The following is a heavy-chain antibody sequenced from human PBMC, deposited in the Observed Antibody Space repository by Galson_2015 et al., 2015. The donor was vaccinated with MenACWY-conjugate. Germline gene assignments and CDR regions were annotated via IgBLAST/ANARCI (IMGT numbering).Heavy chain of an antibody. CDR2: ISEDGNNK. CDR1: GFTFSRYG. Sequence: SLRLSCAASGFTFSRYGMHWVRQAPGKGLEWVAVISEDGNNKNYADPVKGRFTISRDNSKNTLYLQMNTLRAEDTAVYYCAREGNDYDFWSTYYYYFDYWGQGTLVTVSS. D-gene: IGHD3-3*01. CDR3: AREGNDYDFWSTYYYYFDY. J-gene: IGHJ4*02. V-gene: IGHV3-30*19.